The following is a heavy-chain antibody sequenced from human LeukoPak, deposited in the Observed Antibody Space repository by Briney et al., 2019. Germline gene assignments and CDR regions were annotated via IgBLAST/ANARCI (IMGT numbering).Heavy chain of an antibody. CDR3: AIVPYYYASSGYSNFDY. Sequence: PSETLSLTCAVYGGTFSGYYWSWIRQPPGKGLEWIGEINHSGSTNYNPSLKSRVTISVDTSKNQFSLKLSSVTAADTAVYYCAIVPYYYASSGYSNFDYWGQGTLVTVSS. J-gene: IGHJ4*02. CDR2: INHSGST. CDR1: GGTFSGYY. V-gene: IGHV4-34*01. D-gene: IGHD3-22*01.